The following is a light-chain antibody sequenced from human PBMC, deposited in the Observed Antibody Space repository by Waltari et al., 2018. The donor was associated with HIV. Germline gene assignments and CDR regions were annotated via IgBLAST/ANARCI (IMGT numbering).Light chain of an antibody. CDR1: SSDVGSYTL. CDR3: CSYAGSSTSVV. Sequence: QSALTQSASVSGSPGQSITISCTGTSSDVGSYTLVSWYQHHPGKAPKLMIYEINKRPSGVSNRFSGSKSGNTASLTISGLQAEDEADYYCCSYAGSSTSVVFGGGTKLTVL. CDR2: EIN. V-gene: IGLV2-23*02. J-gene: IGLJ2*01.